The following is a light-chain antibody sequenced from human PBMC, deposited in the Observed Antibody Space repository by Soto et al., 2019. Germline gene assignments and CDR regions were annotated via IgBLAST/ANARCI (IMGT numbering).Light chain of an antibody. J-gene: IGLJ2*01. V-gene: IGLV2-14*01. CDR2: EVS. CDR3: SSXXXSSTRV. CDR1: SSDVGGYNY. Sequence: QSALTQPASVSGSPGQSITISCTGTSSDVGGYNYVSWYQQHPGKAPKLMIYEVSNRPSGVSNRFSGSKSGNTASLTISGLQAEDEADYYCSSXXXSSTRVFGGGTKVTVL.